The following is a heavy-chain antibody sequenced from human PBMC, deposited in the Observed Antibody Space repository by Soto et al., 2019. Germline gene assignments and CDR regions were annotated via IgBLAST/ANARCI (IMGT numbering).Heavy chain of an antibody. CDR1: GFTFSSYS. CDR3: ARDEYTSRWYGAFDI. V-gene: IGHV3-48*01. J-gene: IGHJ3*02. Sequence: GGSLRLSCAASGFTFSSYSMNWVRQAPGKGLEWVSYISSSTTTIYCADSVKGRFTISRDNAKNSLYLQMNSLRAEDTAVYYCARDEYTSRWYGAFDIWGQGTMVTVSS. D-gene: IGHD6-13*01. CDR2: ISSSTTTI.